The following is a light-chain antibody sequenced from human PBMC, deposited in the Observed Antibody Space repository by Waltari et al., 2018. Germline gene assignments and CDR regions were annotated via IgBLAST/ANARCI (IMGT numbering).Light chain of an antibody. CDR2: DDS. Sequence: SYVLTQPPSVSVAPGKPARITCGGNNIGSTSVHWDQQKPGQAPVLVVYDDSDRPSGIPERFSGSNSGNTATLTISRVEAGDEADYYCQVWDSSSDHPYVFGTGTKVTVL. CDR3: QVWDSSSDHPYV. J-gene: IGLJ1*01. CDR1: NIGSTS. V-gene: IGLV3-21*03.